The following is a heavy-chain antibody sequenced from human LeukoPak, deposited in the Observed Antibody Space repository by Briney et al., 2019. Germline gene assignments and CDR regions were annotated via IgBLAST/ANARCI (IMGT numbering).Heavy chain of an antibody. CDR2: IYTSGST. Sequence: PSETLSLTCTVSGGSISSYYWSWIRQPPGKGLEWIGYIYTSGSTNYSPSLKSRVTISVDTSKNQFSLKLSSVTAADTAVYYCARSGYCSSTSCSMPLDYWGQGTLVAVSS. CDR1: GGSISSYY. D-gene: IGHD2-2*01. J-gene: IGHJ4*02. V-gene: IGHV4-4*09. CDR3: ARSGYCSSTSCSMPLDY.